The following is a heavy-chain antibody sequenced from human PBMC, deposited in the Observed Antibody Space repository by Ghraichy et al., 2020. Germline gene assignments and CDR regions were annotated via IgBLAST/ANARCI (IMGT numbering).Heavy chain of an antibody. CDR1: GGSFSGYY. Sequence: SETLSLTCAVYGGSFSGYYWSWIRQPPGKGLEWIGEINHSGSTNYNPSLKSRVTISVDTSKNQFSLKLSSVTAADTAVYYCARADVINPWGQGTLVTVSS. J-gene: IGHJ5*02. CDR2: INHSGST. CDR3: ARADVINP. V-gene: IGHV4-34*01. D-gene: IGHD3-10*01.